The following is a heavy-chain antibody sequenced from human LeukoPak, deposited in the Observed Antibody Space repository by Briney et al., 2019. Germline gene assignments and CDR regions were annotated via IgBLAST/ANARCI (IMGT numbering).Heavy chain of an antibody. CDR1: GGSFSGYY. J-gene: IGHJ4*02. CDR3: ARAPSFAVAAYYFDY. V-gene: IGHV4-34*01. Sequence: SETLSLTCAVYGGSFSGYYWSWIRQPPGKGLEWIGEINHSGSTNYNPSLKSRDTISVDTSKNQFSLKLSSVTAADTAVYYCARAPSFAVAAYYFDYWGQGTLVTVSS. CDR2: INHSGST. D-gene: IGHD6-19*01.